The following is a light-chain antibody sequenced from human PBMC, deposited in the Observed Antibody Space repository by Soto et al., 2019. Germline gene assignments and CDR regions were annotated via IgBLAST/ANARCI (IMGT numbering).Light chain of an antibody. V-gene: IGKV3-15*01. Sequence: EIVMTQSPATLSVSPGERATLSCRASQRVSSNLAWYQQKPGQAPGLLIYGASTRATGIPVRFSGSGSGTEFTLTIDSLQSEDFAVYYCQQYNNWPRTFXQGTKVDIK. CDR2: GAS. CDR1: QRVSSN. CDR3: QQYNNWPRT. J-gene: IGKJ1*01.